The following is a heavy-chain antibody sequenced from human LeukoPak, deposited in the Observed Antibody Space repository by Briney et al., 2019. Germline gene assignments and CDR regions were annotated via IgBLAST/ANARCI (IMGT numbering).Heavy chain of an antibody. V-gene: IGHV3-48*01. J-gene: IGHJ4*02. Sequence: GGSLRLSCAASGFTLSIYSMNWVRQAPGKGLEWVSTISSSSSTIYYADSVKGRFTISRDNAKNSLYLQMNSLRAEDTAVYYCCSSSWYWGFDYWGQGTLVTVSS. CDR3: CSSSWYWGFDY. D-gene: IGHD6-13*01. CDR2: ISSSSSTI. CDR1: GFTLSIYS.